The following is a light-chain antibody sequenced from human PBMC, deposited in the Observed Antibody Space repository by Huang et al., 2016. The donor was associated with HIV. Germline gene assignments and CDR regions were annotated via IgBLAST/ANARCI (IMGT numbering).Light chain of an antibody. CDR3: QLFKGYPLS. CDR1: QGISTS. Sequence: IQLTQSPSSLSASVGDRVTITCRASQGISTSLAWYQQKPWKAPKLLIYAASTLQSGVPSRFSGSGSGTDFTLTISSLQPEDSATYYCQLFKGYPLSFGGGTKVEIK. J-gene: IGKJ4*01. CDR2: AAS. V-gene: IGKV1-9*01.